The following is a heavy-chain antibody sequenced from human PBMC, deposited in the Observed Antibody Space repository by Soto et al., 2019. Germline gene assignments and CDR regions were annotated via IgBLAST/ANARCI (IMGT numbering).Heavy chain of an antibody. V-gene: IGHV3-30-3*01. CDR1: GFTFSSYA. Sequence: PGGSLRLSCAASGFTFSSYAMHWVRQAPGKGLEWVAVISYDGSNKYYADSVKGRFTISRDNSKNTLYLQMNSLRAEDTAVYYCARDRDSTVTTMFDYWGQGTLVTVSS. D-gene: IGHD4-17*01. CDR2: ISYDGSNK. CDR3: ARDRDSTVTTMFDY. J-gene: IGHJ4*02.